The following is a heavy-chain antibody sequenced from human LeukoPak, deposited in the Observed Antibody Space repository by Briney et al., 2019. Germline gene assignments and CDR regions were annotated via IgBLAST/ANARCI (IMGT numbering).Heavy chain of an antibody. CDR3: ARGSLRGFYYMDV. Sequence: ASVKVSCKASGYTFTTYALHWVRQAPGQGLEWMGWMNPNSGNTGYAQKFQGRVTITRNTSISTAYMELSSLRSEDTAVYYCARGSLRGFYYMDVWGKGTTVTVSS. CDR1: GYTFTTYA. CDR2: MNPNSGNT. D-gene: IGHD4-23*01. J-gene: IGHJ6*03. V-gene: IGHV1-8*03.